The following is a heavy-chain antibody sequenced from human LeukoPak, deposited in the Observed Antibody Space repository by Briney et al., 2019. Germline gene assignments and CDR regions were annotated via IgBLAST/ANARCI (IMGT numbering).Heavy chain of an antibody. V-gene: IGHV2-5*02. Sequence: SGPTLVHPTQTLTLTCSFSGFSLTTTGVAVGWIRQPPGKALEWLALIFWDDDKKYSPSLKSRVTITKDTSNNQVVLIITNVDPVDTAAYHCIHRQTGSTSFDYWGQGTLVIVSS. CDR3: IHRQTGSTSFDY. D-gene: IGHD1-1*01. CDR1: GFSLTTTGVA. J-gene: IGHJ4*02. CDR2: IFWDDDK.